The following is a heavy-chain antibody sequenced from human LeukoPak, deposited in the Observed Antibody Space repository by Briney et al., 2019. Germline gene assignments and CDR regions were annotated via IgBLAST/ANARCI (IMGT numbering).Heavy chain of an antibody. Sequence: SETLSLTCTVSGGSISSSGYYWGWIRQPPGKGLEWIGSISSGGSTHYIPSLKSRVTISVDTSKNQFSLKLSSVTAADTAVYYCARQSSRYSSSWNRFDPWGQGTLVTVSS. CDR2: ISSGGST. CDR3: ARQSSRYSSSWNRFDP. V-gene: IGHV4-39*01. J-gene: IGHJ5*02. D-gene: IGHD6-13*01. CDR1: GGSISSSGYY.